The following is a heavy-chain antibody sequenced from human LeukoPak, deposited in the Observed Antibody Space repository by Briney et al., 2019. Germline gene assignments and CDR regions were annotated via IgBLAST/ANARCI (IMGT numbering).Heavy chain of an antibody. Sequence: PGRSLRLSCAASGFTVSSNYMSWVRQTPGKGLEWVSAISGSGGSTYYADSVKGRFTISRDNSKNTLFLQMHSLRAEDTAVYYCARGPAVTGFDYWGQGTLVTVSS. V-gene: IGHV3-23*01. J-gene: IGHJ4*02. CDR2: ISGSGGST. CDR1: GFTVSSNY. CDR3: ARGPAVTGFDY. D-gene: IGHD6-13*01.